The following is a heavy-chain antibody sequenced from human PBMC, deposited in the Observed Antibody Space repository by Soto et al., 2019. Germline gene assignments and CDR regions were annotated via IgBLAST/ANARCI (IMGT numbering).Heavy chain of an antibody. CDR3: ARNTIFGVAINTFDN. CDR1: GGSISSSGYY. V-gene: IGHV4-39*01. CDR2: IYYSGST. D-gene: IGHD3-3*01. J-gene: IGHJ4*02. Sequence: SETLSLTCTVSGGSISSSGYYWGWIRQPPGKGLEWIGNIYYSGSTYFNSSLKSRVAISVDTSKNQFSLKLSSVTAADTAVYYCARNTIFGVAINTFDNWGQGTLVTVSS.